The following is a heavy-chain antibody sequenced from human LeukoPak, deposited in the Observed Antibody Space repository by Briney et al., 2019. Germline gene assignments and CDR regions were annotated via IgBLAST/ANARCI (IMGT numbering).Heavy chain of an antibody. V-gene: IGHV3-7*01. J-gene: IGHJ4*02. D-gene: IGHD3-3*01. CDR3: ARDYDL. CDR1: GFTFSNYW. CDR2: IKQDGNEK. Sequence: GGSLRLSCAASGFTFSNYWMNWVRQAPGKGLEWVANIKQDGNEKFYVDSVKGRLTISRDNAKNSLFLQMNSLRAEDTAVYYCARDYDLWGQGTLVTVSS.